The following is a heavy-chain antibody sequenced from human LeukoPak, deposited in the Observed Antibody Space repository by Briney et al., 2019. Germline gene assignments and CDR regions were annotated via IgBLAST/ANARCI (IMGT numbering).Heavy chain of an antibody. J-gene: IGHJ4*02. D-gene: IGHD3-10*01. CDR2: IYYSGST. Sequence: SETLSLTCTVSGGSISSSSYYWGWIRQPPGKGLEWIGSIYYSGSTYYNPSLKSRVTISVDTSKNQFSLKLSSVTAADTAVYYCARHNYFGSGSYNIDYWGQGTLVTVSS. CDR3: ARHNYFGSGSYNIDY. V-gene: IGHV4-39*01. CDR1: GGSISSSSYY.